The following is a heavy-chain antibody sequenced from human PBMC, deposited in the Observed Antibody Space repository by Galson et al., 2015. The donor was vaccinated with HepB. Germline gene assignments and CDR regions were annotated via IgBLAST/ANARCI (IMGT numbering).Heavy chain of an antibody. CDR3: ARAGIAVAGTLMDV. Sequence: ETLSLTCAVYGGSFSGYYWSWIRQPPGKGLEWIGEINHSGSTNYNPSLKSRVTISVDTSKNQFSLQLNSVTPEDTAVYYCARAGIAVAGTLMDVWGQGTTVTVSS. CDR1: GGSFSGYY. J-gene: IGHJ6*02. V-gene: IGHV4-34*01. D-gene: IGHD6-19*01. CDR2: INHSGST.